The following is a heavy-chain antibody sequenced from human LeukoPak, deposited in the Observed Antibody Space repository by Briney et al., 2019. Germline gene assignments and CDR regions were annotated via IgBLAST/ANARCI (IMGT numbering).Heavy chain of an antibody. Sequence: PSETLSLTCAVYGGSFSGYYWSWIRQPPGKGLEWIGEINHSGSTNYNPSLKSRVTISVDTSKNQFSLKLSSVTAADTAVYYCAGEGRDYYDSSGYHRYFDYWGQGTLVTVSS. J-gene: IGHJ4*02. CDR1: GGSFSGYY. D-gene: IGHD3-22*01. CDR2: INHSGST. V-gene: IGHV4-34*01. CDR3: AGEGRDYYDSSGYHRYFDY.